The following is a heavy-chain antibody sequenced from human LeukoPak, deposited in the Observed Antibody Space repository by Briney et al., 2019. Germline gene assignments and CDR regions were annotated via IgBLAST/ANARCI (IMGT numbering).Heavy chain of an antibody. V-gene: IGHV3-30-3*01. Sequence: GGSLRLSCAASGFTFSSYAMHWVRQAPGKGLEWVAVISYDGSNKYYADSVKGRFTISRDNSKNTLYLQMNSLRAEDTAVYYCAKGTPVSYYDSSGYPDYWGQGTLVTVSS. D-gene: IGHD3-22*01. CDR3: AKGTPVSYYDSSGYPDY. CDR2: ISYDGSNK. J-gene: IGHJ4*02. CDR1: GFTFSSYA.